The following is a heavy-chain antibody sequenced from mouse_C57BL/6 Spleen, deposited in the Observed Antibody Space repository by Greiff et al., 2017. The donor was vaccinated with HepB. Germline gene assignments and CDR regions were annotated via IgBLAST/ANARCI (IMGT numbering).Heavy chain of an antibody. J-gene: IGHJ2*01. V-gene: IGHV1-61*01. CDR1: GYTFTSYW. CDR2: IYPSDSET. CDR3: ARAPSRQLNDY. Sequence: QVQLQQPGAELVRPGSSVKLSCKASGYTFTSYWMDWVKQRPGQGLEWIGNIYPSDSETHYNQKFKDKATLTVDKSSSTAYMQLSSLTYEDSAVYYCARAPSRQLNDYWGQGTTLTVSS. D-gene: IGHD3-2*02.